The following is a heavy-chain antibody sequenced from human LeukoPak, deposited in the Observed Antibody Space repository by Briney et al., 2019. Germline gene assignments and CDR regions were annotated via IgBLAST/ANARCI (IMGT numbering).Heavy chain of an antibody. J-gene: IGHJ4*02. CDR2: ISGSGGST. CDR3: AKDHRDGYYAWDSFDY. D-gene: IGHD5-24*01. CDR1: GFTFSSYA. V-gene: IGHV3-23*01. Sequence: GGSLRLSCAASGFTFSSYAMSWVRQAPGKGLEWVSAISGSGGSTYYADSVKGRFTISRDNSKNTLYLQMNSLRAEDTAVYYCAKDHRDGYYAWDSFDYWGQGTLVTVSS.